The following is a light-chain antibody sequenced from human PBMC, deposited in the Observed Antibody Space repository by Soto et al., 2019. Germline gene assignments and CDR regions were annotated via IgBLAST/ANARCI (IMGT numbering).Light chain of an antibody. CDR1: SSDVGSYNL. J-gene: IGLJ1*01. CDR3: FSYAGGTTPYV. CDR2: EVT. V-gene: IGLV2-23*02. Sequence: QSALTQPASVSGSPGQSITISCTGTSSDVGSYNLVSWYQQHPGKAPKVMIYEVTKRPSGVSNRFSGSKSGNTASLTISGLQAEDEAEYYCFSYAGGTTPYVFGTGTKLTVL.